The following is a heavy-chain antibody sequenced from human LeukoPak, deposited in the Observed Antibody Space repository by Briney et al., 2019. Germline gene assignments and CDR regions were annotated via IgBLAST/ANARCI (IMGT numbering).Heavy chain of an antibody. CDR2: IRSKAYGGTT. CDR3: ARDKGTSYLSSFDY. D-gene: IGHD6-6*01. J-gene: IGHJ4*02. CDR1: GFTFGDYA. V-gene: IGHV3-49*04. Sequence: GGSLRLSCTASGFTFGDYAMSWVRQAPGKGLEWVGFIRSKAYGGTTEYAASVKGRFTISRDDSKSIAYLQMNSLRAVDTALYYCARDKGTSYLSSFDYWGQGTLVTVSS.